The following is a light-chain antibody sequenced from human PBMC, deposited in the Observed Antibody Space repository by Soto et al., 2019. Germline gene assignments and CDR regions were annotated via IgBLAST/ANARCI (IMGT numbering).Light chain of an antibody. CDR2: GNS. Sequence: QSVLTQPPSVSGAPGQRVTISCTGSSSNIGAGYDVHWYQQLPGTAPKLLIYGNSNRPSGVPDRFSGSKSGTSASLAITGLQAEHEADYYCQSYDRSLSGWVFGGGTKLTVL. CDR1: SSNIGAGYD. J-gene: IGLJ3*02. CDR3: QSYDRSLSGWV. V-gene: IGLV1-40*01.